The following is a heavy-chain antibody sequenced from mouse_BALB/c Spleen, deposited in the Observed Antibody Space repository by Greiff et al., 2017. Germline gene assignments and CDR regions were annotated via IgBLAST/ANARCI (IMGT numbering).Heavy chain of an antibody. D-gene: IGHD4-1*01. CDR3: ARFSGTPYAMDY. V-gene: IGHV14-1*02. CDR1: GFNIKDYY. J-gene: IGHJ4*01. Sequence: EVQRVESGAELVRPGALVKLSCKASGFNIKDYYMHWVKQRPEQVLEWIGWIDPENGNTIYDPKFQGKASITADTSSNTAYLQLSSLTSEDTAVYYCARFSGTPYAMDYWGQGTSVTVSS. CDR2: IDPENGNT.